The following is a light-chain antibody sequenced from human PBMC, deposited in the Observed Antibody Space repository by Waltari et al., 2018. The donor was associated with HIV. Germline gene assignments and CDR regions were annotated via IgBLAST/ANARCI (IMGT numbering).Light chain of an antibody. V-gene: IGLV1-40*03. CDR1: SSNIGAGYD. CDR2: KNK. CDR3: QSYDTSLSAWV. Sequence: QSVLTQPPSISGAPGQRITVSCSGTSSNIGAGYDVHWYQQLPGPAPKLLLYKNKKRPSGVPDRFSASKSDASASLAITGLQAADEGDYFCQSYDTSLSAWVFGGGTRLTVL. J-gene: IGLJ2*01.